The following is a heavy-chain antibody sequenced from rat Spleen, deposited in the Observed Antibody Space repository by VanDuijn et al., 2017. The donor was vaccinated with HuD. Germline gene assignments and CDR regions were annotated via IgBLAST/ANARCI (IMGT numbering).Heavy chain of an antibody. CDR3: ATPSIRRFDY. J-gene: IGHJ2*01. CDR1: GFTFNNYW. Sequence: EVQLVESGGGLVQPGRSLKLSCVASGFTFNNYWMTWIRQAPGKGLEWVASITNTGGSTYYRDSVKGRFTVSRENAESTLYLQMDSLRSEDTATYYCATPSIRRFDYWGQGVMVTVSS. V-gene: IGHV5-31*01. D-gene: IGHD4-3*01. CDR2: ITNTGGST.